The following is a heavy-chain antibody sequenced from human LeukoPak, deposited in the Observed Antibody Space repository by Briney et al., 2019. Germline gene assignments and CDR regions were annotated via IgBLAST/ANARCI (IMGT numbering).Heavy chain of an antibody. CDR3: ARAMESYYDSSGYYYFDY. CDR2: ISAYNGNT. D-gene: IGHD3-22*01. J-gene: IGHJ4*02. V-gene: IGHV1-18*01. Sequence: GPSVKDSCKASGYTFTSYGISWVRQAPGQGLEWMGWISAYNGNTNYAQKLQGRVTMTTDTSTSTAYMKLRSLRSDDTAVYYCARAMESYYDSSGYYYFDYWGQGTLVTVSS. CDR1: GYTFTSYG.